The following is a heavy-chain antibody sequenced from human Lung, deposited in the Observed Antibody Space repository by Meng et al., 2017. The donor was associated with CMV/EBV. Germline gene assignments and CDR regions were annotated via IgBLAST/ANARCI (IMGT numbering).Heavy chain of an antibody. D-gene: IGHD3-10*01. CDR3: LRRSGGSV. J-gene: IGHJ1*01. CDR1: GHSLTNHNV. V-gene: IGHV4-4*02. Sequence: VSVPGVVPLLVKRSETPSHTCGGFGHSLTNHNVWGWVRQPPGKGLEWIGEIPHRGSSAYNPSLKSRVSMSIDKSKNQFALKLTSVTAADTAVYHCLRRSGGSVWGQGTLVTVSS. CDR2: IPHRGSS.